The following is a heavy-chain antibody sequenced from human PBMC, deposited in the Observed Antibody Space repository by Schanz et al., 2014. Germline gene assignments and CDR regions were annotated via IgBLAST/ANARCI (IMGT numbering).Heavy chain of an antibody. D-gene: IGHD4-17*01. CDR3: ARDGDRFYHNYYMDV. V-gene: IGHV3-33*01. J-gene: IGHJ4*02. CDR2: IWNNGVTK. CDR1: GFSLNTYG. Sequence: QAQLMESGGGVVQPGTSLILSCSVSGFSLNTYGIHWFRQPAGKGLEWVAVIWNNGVTKYYADSVEGRFTISRDNSKNTLYLHMNTLRSEDTAVYYCARDGDRFYHNYYMDVWGQGTLVTVSS.